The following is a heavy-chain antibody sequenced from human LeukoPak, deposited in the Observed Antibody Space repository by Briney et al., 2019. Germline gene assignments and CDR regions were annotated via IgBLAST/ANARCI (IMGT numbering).Heavy chain of an antibody. V-gene: IGHV1-2*02. D-gene: IGHD3-10*01. CDR3: ARGFGDYFDY. J-gene: IGHJ4*02. Sequence: ASVTVSCTASGYTFTDYYMHWVRQAPGQGLEWMGWIKPNSGGTNYAQKFQGRVTLTRDTSISTAYMELSSLRSDDTAVYYCARGFGDYFDYWGQGTLVTVSS. CDR1: GYTFTDYY. CDR2: IKPNSGGT.